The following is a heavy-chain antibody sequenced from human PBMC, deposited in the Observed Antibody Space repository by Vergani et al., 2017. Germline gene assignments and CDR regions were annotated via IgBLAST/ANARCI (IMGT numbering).Heavy chain of an antibody. D-gene: IGHD3-16*01. CDR2: IQFDGSNQ. V-gene: IGHV3-30*02. CDR3: AKHFRGWGIDY. J-gene: IGHJ4*02. Sequence: QVQLVESGGGVVQRGGPLRLPCATSGFTLSNYDMQWIRQGPGKGLEFVAFIQFDGSNQYYADSVKGRFTLSRDFSKNTLYLQMNSLRTADTATYYCAKHFRGWGIDYWGQGTQVIVSS. CDR1: GFTLSNYD.